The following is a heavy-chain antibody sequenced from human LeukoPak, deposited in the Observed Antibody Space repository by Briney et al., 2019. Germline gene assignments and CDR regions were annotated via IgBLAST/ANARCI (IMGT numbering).Heavy chain of an antibody. CDR3: AKDRDGGIDNFDY. CDR2: ISSSSSYI. CDR1: GFTFSSYS. J-gene: IGHJ4*02. V-gene: IGHV3-21*04. D-gene: IGHD4-23*01. Sequence: GGSLRLSCAASGFTFSSYSMNWVRQAPGKGLEWVSSISSSSSYIYYADSVKGRFTISRDNSKNTLYLQMNSLRAEDTAVYYCAKDRDGGIDNFDYWGQGTLVTVSS.